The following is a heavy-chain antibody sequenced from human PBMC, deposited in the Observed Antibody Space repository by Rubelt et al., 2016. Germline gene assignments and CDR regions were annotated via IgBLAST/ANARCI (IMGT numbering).Heavy chain of an antibody. CDR2: ISYDGSNK. D-gene: IGHD1-26*01. J-gene: IGHJ6*02. CDR3: AKPGRGATLLVWYYGMDV. CDR1: SSYA. V-gene: IGHV3-30-3*02. Sequence: SSYAMHWVRQAPGKGLEWVAVISYDGSNKYYADSVKGRFTISRDNSKNTLYLQMNSLRAEDTAVYYCAKPGRGATLLVWYYGMDVWGQGTTVTVSS.